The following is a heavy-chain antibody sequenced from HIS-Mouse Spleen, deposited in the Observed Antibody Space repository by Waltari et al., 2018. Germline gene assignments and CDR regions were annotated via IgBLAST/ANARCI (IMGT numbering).Heavy chain of an antibody. CDR2: IGTAGDT. CDR3: ARGYSNYVPYFDY. CDR1: GFTFSSSD. Sequence: EVQLVESGGGLVQPGGSLRLSCAASGFTFSSSDMPWARQATGKGLDWVSAIGTAGDTYYPGSVKGRFTISRENAKNSLYLQMNSLRAGDTAVYYCARGYSNYVPYFDYWGQGTLVTVSS. J-gene: IGHJ4*02. D-gene: IGHD4-4*01. V-gene: IGHV3-13*01.